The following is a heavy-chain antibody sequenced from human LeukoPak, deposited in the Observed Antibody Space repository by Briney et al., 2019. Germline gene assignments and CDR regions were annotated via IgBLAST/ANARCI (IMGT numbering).Heavy chain of an antibody. CDR1: GFTFSNYW. CDR2: IKEDGSII. D-gene: IGHD1-26*01. CDR3: AREVGATVLDY. V-gene: IGHV3-7*03. Sequence: GGSLRLSCAASGFTFSNYWMSWVRQAPGKGLEWLANIKEDGSIIRYLDSVKGRFTVSRDNAKNSIYVQMDSLRAEDTAVYYCAREVGATVLDYWGQGTLVTVSS. J-gene: IGHJ4*02.